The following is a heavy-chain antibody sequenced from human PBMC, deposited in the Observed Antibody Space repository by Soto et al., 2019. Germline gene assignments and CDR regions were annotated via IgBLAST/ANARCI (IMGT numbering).Heavy chain of an antibody. V-gene: IGHV3-30*18. Sequence: QVQLVESGGGVVQPGRSLRLSCAASGFTSSDYAMHWVRQAPGKGLEWVAVISFDGSERYHADSVKGRFTISRDNSKNTLNLQMDSLRVDDTAVYYCAKALGELSPESYDYWGQGTLITVSS. D-gene: IGHD3-16*02. CDR2: ISFDGSER. J-gene: IGHJ4*02. CDR3: AKALGELSPESYDY. CDR1: GFTSSDYA.